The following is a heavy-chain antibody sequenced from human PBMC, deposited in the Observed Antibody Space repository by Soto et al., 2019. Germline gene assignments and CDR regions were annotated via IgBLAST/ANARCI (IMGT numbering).Heavy chain of an antibody. J-gene: IGHJ6*02. D-gene: IGHD1-26*01. CDR3: AREIIVGANMKGLTPPGYYYYGMDV. V-gene: IGHV1-3*01. CDR1: GYTFTSYA. Sequence: ASVKVSCKASGYTFTSYAMHWVRQAPGQRLEWMGWINAGNGNTNYSQKFQGRVTITRDTSASTAYMELSSLRSDDTAVYYCAREIIVGANMKGLTPPGYYYYGMDVWGQGTTVTVSS. CDR2: INAGNGNT.